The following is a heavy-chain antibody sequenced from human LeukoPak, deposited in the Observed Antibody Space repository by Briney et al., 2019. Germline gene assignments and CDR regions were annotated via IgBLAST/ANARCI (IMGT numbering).Heavy chain of an antibody. CDR2: IYYSGST. D-gene: IGHD6-13*01. CDR1: GGSISSSSYY. Sequence: SETLSLTCTVSGGSISSSSYYWGWLRQPPGRGLEWVGSIYYSGSTYYNPSLKSRVTISVDTSKNQFSLKLSSVTAADTAVYYCASIQQQLVDSFDPWGQGTLVTVSS. J-gene: IGHJ5*02. CDR3: ASIQQQLVDSFDP. V-gene: IGHV4-39*01.